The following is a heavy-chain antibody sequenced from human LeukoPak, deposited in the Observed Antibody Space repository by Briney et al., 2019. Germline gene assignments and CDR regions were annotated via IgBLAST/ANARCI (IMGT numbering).Heavy chain of an antibody. CDR3: ARQLYWDGIDI. V-gene: IGHV4-34*01. Sequence: SETLSLTCAVTGGSFSGFYGSWLRQPPGKGLEWIGEINHRERSTYNPSLESRVSISVDTSKNQFSLTLSSVTAADTSVYHCARQLYWDGIDIWGQGTMVIVSS. D-gene: IGHD1-26*01. J-gene: IGHJ3*02. CDR1: GGSFSGFY. CDR2: INHRERS.